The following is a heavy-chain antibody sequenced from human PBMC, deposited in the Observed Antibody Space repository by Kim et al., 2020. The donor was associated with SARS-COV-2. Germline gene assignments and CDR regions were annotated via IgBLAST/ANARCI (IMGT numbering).Heavy chain of an antibody. CDR2: IVVGSGHT. Sequence: SVKVSCKASGFTFISSAVQWVRQARGQRLEWIGWIVVGSGHTNYAQKFQERLTITRDMSTSTTYMELSSLRYEDTAVYYCAATAVAGTSGYYGMDVWGQGTTVTFSS. CDR1: GFTFISSA. D-gene: IGHD6-19*01. J-gene: IGHJ6*02. CDR3: AATAVAGTSGYYGMDV. V-gene: IGHV1-58*01.